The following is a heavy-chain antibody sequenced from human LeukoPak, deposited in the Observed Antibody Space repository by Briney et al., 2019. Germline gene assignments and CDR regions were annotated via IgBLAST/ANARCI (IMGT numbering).Heavy chain of an antibody. CDR1: GFTFSSYA. Sequence: GGSLRLSCAASGFTFSSYAMSWVRQAPGKGLEWVSAISGSGGNTYYADSVKGRFTISRDNSKNTLYLQMNSLRGEDTGVYYCARDPTFSGNGDDHYYGMDVWGQGTTVTVSS. V-gene: IGHV3-23*01. D-gene: IGHD5-12*01. J-gene: IGHJ6*02. CDR2: ISGSGGNT. CDR3: ARDPTFSGNGDDHYYGMDV.